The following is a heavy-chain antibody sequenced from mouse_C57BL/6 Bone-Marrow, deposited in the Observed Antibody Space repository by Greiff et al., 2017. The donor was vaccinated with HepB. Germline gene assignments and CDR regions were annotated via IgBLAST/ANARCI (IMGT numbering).Heavy chain of an antibody. D-gene: IGHD3-2*02. Sequence: VQLKESGAELVRPGASVKLSCTASGFNIKDDYMPWVKQRPEQGLEWIGWIDPENGDTEYASKFQGKATITADTSSNTAYLQRSSLASEDTAVYYCTGDRSGYVGFAYWGRGTLVTVSA. CDR2: IDPENGDT. V-gene: IGHV14-4*01. CDR1: GFNIKDDY. J-gene: IGHJ3*01. CDR3: TGDRSGYVGFAY.